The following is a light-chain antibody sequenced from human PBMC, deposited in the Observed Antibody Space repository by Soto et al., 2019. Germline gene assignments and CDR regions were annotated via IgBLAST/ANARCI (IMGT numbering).Light chain of an antibody. CDR3: QQYEIYPIT. J-gene: IGKJ4*01. V-gene: IGKV1-5*03. Sequence: DIQMTQSPSTLSASVGDRVIITCRASQSVSGWLAWYRQKPGKAPELLIYSASTLETGVPSRFSGSGSGTDFTLTVSSLQSEDFATYYCQQYEIYPITFGRETQVDIK. CDR1: QSVSGW. CDR2: SAS.